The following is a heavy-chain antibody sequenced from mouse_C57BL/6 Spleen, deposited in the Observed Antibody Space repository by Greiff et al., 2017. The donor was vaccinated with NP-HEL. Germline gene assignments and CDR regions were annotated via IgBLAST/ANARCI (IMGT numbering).Heavy chain of an antibody. J-gene: IGHJ2*01. CDR1: GFTFSDYY. D-gene: IGHD4-1*02. V-gene: IGHV5-16*01. CDR2: INYDGSST. CDR3: ARVNWDLYYFDY. Sequence: VQLVESEGGLVQPGSSMKLSCTASGFTFSDYYMAWVRQVPEKGLEWVANINYDGSSTYYLDSLKSRFIISRDNAKNILYLQMSSLKSEDTATYYCARVNWDLYYFDYWGQGTTLTVSS.